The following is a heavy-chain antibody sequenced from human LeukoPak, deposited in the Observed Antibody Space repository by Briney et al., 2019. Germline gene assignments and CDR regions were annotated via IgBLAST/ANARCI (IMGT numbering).Heavy chain of an antibody. D-gene: IGHD3-10*01. Sequence: GSLRLSCAASGFTFSSFLMSWVRQTPGKGLEWVANIKEDGSEKYYVDSVKGRFTISRDNAKNSLYLQMNSLRVEDTAVYYCARDQGVNGYFDLWGRGTLVTVSS. V-gene: IGHV3-7*01. CDR1: GFTFSSFL. CDR3: ARDQGVNGYFDL. CDR2: IKEDGSEK. J-gene: IGHJ2*01.